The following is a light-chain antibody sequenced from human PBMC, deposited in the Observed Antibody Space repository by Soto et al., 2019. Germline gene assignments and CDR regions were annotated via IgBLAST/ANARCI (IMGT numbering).Light chain of an antibody. CDR3: QHYGDSPRR. CDR2: GVS. CDR1: QSVSSNY. Sequence: EIVLTQSPGTLSLSPGERATLSCRASQSVSSNYLAWYQQKPGQAPRLLIYGVSSRATGIPDRFTGSGSGTDFTLNISRLEPEDFAVYYCQHYGDSPRRFGQGTKVEIK. J-gene: IGKJ1*01. V-gene: IGKV3-20*01.